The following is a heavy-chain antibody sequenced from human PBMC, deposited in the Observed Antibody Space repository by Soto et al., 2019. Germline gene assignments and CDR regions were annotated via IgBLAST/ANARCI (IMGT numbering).Heavy chain of an antibody. Sequence: GGSLRLSCAASGFTFSSYAMSWVRQAPGKGLEWVSAISGSGGSTYYADSVKGRFTISRDNSKNTLYLQMNSLRAEDTAVYYCAKGIVSPRITAVAFDIWGQGTMVTVSS. D-gene: IGHD6-25*01. CDR1: GFTFSSYA. CDR3: AKGIVSPRITAVAFDI. V-gene: IGHV3-23*01. CDR2: ISGSGGST. J-gene: IGHJ3*02.